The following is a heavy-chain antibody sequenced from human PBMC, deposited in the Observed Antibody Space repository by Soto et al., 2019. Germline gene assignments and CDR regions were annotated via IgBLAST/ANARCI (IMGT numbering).Heavy chain of an antibody. D-gene: IGHD6-13*01. CDR2: IYYSGNT. V-gene: IGHV4-39*01. CDR3: ARSPSSSWPVYYYYGMDV. J-gene: IGHJ6*02. Sequence: PSETLSLTCTVSGGSISSSSYYWGWIRQPPGKGLEWIGSIYYSGNTYYNPSLKSQVTISVDTAKNQFSLKLSSVTAADTAVYYCARSPSSSWPVYYYYGMDVWGQGTTVTVS. CDR1: GGSISSSSYY.